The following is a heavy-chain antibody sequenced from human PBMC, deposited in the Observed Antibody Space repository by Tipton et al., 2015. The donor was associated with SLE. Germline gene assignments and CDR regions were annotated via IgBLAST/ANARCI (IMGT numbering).Heavy chain of an antibody. Sequence: TLSLTCSVSGASISSSYWNWIRQPPGKGLEFIGYISDIGNTNYSPSLKSRVTISVDTSKNQFSLKLRSLTAADTAVYYCTRGGPSVLIRNCYFDYWGQGTLVTVSS. CDR1: GASISSSY. V-gene: IGHV4-59*12. J-gene: IGHJ4*02. CDR2: ISDIGNT. CDR3: TRGGPSVLIRNCYFDY. D-gene: IGHD4/OR15-4a*01.